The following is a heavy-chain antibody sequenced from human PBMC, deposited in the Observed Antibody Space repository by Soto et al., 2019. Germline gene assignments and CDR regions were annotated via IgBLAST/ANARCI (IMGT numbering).Heavy chain of an antibody. CDR3: ARGAVLVPAANYFDY. J-gene: IGHJ4*02. CDR2: IYHSGST. D-gene: IGHD2-2*01. CDR1: GGSISSSNW. Sequence: PSETLSLTCAVSGGSISSSNWWSWVRQPPGKGLEWIGEIYHSGSTNYNPSLKSRVTVSVDKSKNQFSLKLSSVTAADTAVYYCARGAVLVPAANYFDYRGQGTLVTVSS. V-gene: IGHV4-4*02.